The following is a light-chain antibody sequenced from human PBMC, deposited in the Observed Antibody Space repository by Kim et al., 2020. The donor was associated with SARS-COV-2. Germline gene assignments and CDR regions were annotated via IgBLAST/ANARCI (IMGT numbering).Light chain of an antibody. Sequence: PGERAILSCRASQRVSRSQLAGYQQKPGQPPRRLIYGAANRATGIPDRFSGSGSGTDFTLTISRLDPEDFAVYYCQQYGGSPPHTVGRGTRLEIK. J-gene: IGKJ5*01. CDR3: QQYGGSPPHT. CDR1: QRVSRSQ. CDR2: GAA. V-gene: IGKV3-20*01.